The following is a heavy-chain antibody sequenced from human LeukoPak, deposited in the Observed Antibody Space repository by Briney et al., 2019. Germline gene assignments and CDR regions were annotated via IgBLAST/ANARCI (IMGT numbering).Heavy chain of an antibody. CDR3: ARDSDYYDSSGYHY. Sequence: GASVKVSCKASGYTFTGYYMHWVRQAPGQGLEWMGWINPNSGGTNYAQKFQGRVTMTRDTSISTAYMELSRLRSDDTAAYYCARDSDYYDSSGYHYWGQGTLVTVSS. CDR2: INPNSGGT. V-gene: IGHV1-2*02. J-gene: IGHJ4*02. CDR1: GYTFTGYY. D-gene: IGHD3-22*01.